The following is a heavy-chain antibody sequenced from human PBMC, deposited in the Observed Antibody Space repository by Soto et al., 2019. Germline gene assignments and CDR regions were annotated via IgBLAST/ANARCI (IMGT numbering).Heavy chain of an antibody. Sequence: QVQLVQSGAEVKKPGASVKVSCKASGYTFTSYGISWVRQAPGQGLEWMGWISAYNGNTNYAQKLQGRVTTTTDTSTSTAYMELRSLRSYDTAVYYCAGSMVRGVITARGAFDIWGQGKMVTVSS. V-gene: IGHV1-18*04. CDR1: GYTFTSYG. CDR3: AGSMVRGVITARGAFDI. D-gene: IGHD3-10*01. CDR2: ISAYNGNT. J-gene: IGHJ3*02.